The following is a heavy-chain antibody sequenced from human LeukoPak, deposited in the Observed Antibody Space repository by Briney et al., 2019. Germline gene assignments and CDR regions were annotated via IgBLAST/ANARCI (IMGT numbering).Heavy chain of an antibody. J-gene: IGHJ4*02. Sequence: PGGSLTLSCAATGFTFSNYAMSWVRQAPGKGLEWVSAIGGGVVGSTFSTDSVKGRFTISRDSSKNTLYLQMNSLRAEDTAVYYCAKGSFYDRSSYNDNWGQGTLVTVSS. CDR1: GFTFSNYA. V-gene: IGHV3-23*01. CDR3: AKGSFYDRSSYNDN. D-gene: IGHD3-22*01. CDR2: IGGGVVGST.